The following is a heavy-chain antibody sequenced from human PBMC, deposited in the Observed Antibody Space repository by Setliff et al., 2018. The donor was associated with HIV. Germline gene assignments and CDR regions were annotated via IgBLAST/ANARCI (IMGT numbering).Heavy chain of an antibody. D-gene: IGHD5-18*01. J-gene: IGHJ4*02. V-gene: IGHV1-69*06. CDR1: GGPFSSYA. CDR3: ARDYPRLGYSYSPNYFDY. Sequence: SCPASGGPFSSYAISWGGEAPGQGLEWMGRIIPIFGTANYAQKFQGRVTITADKATSTAYMEPSSLRSEDTAVYYCARDYPRLGYSYSPNYFDYWGQGTLVTVSS. CDR2: IIPIFGTA.